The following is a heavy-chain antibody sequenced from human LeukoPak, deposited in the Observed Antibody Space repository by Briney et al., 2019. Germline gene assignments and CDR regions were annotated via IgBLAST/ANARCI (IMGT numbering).Heavy chain of an antibody. CDR3: ARGYCSSTSCYTNDAFDI. CDR1: GFTFSSHA. Sequence: GGSLRLSCAASGFTFSSHAVYWVRQAPGKGLEWVSGISGSGGETYYANSVKGRFTNTRDNSKNMVYLQMNSLSTDDTALYYCARGYCSSTSCYTNDAFDIWGQGTMVTVSS. V-gene: IGHV3-23*01. CDR2: ISGSGGET. J-gene: IGHJ3*02. D-gene: IGHD2-2*02.